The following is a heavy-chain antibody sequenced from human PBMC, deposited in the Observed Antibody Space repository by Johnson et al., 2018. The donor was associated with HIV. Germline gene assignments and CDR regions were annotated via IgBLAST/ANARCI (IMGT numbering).Heavy chain of an antibody. J-gene: IGHJ3*02. CDR2: IYSGGST. D-gene: IGHD3-10*01. CDR3: ARGGLGDDVVAFEI. V-gene: IGHV3-66*03. Sequence: VQLVESGGGLIQPGGSLRLSCAASGFTVSSNYMSWVRQAPGKGLEWVSVIYSGGSTYYADSVKGRFTISRDNSKNTLYLQMNSLRAEDTAVYYCARGGLGDDVVAFEIWGQGTMVIVSS. CDR1: GFTVSSNY.